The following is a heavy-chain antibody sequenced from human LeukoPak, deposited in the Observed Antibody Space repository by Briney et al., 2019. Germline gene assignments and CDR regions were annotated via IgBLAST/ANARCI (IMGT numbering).Heavy chain of an antibody. V-gene: IGHV4-59*12. Sequence: PSETLSLTCTVSGGSISSYYWSWIRQPPGKGLEWIGYIYYSGSTNYNPSLKSRVTISVDTSKNQFSLKLSSVTAADTAVYYCARERHGDYWFDPWGQGTLVTVSS. CDR2: IYYSGST. J-gene: IGHJ5*02. CDR1: GGSISSYY. CDR3: ARERHGDYWFDP. D-gene: IGHD4-17*01.